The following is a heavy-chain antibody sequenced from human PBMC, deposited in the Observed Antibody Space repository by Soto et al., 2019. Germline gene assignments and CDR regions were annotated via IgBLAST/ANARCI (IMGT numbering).Heavy chain of an antibody. J-gene: IGHJ4*02. V-gene: IGHV4-31*03. Sequence: QVHLQESGPGLLKPSQTLSLTCTVSGGSVNSDGYYWSWFRQHPGKGLEWIGYIHYSGATSYNPSLKSRLTISVDTSKNQFSLQLSSVIAADTALYYCARESNSFGRAFDIWGQGTLVTVSS. CDR3: ARESNSFGRAFDI. D-gene: IGHD2-15*01. CDR2: IHYSGAT. CDR1: GGSVNSDGYY.